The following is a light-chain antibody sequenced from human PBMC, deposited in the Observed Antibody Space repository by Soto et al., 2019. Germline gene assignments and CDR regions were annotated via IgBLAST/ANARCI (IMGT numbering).Light chain of an antibody. J-gene: IGKJ5*01. V-gene: IGKV3-20*01. CDR2: GAS. Sequence: EIVLTQSPGTLSLSQGERATLSCRASQSVSSSYLAWYQQKPGQAPRLLIYGASSRATGIPDRFSGSGSGTDFTLTISRLEPEDFAVYYCQQYGSSPSITFGQVTRREIK. CDR3: QQYGSSPSIT. CDR1: QSVSSSY.